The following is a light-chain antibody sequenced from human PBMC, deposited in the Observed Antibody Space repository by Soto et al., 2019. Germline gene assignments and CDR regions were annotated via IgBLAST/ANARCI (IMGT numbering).Light chain of an antibody. Sequence: IQMSTSPSSLSASEGDRVTITCRASQSIDRYLNWYQQKPGKAPKLLIYAASNLQSGVPSRFSGSGSGTDFTLTISSLQPEDFATYFCQQVESYPSTFGGGTKVDI. J-gene: IGKJ4*01. V-gene: IGKV1-39*01. CDR3: QQVESYPST. CDR2: AAS. CDR1: QSIDRY.